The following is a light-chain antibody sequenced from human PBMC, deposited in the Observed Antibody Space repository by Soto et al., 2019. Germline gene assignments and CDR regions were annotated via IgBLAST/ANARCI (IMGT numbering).Light chain of an antibody. V-gene: IGKV3-20*01. CDR3: QQYGSSIPIT. CDR2: GAS. Sequence: EIVLTQSPGTLSLSPGERATLSCRASQSVSSSYLAWYQQKPGQAPRLLIYGASSGATGIPGRFSGSGSGTDFTLTISRLEPEDFALYYCQQYGSSIPITFGQGTRLEIK. CDR1: QSVSSSY. J-gene: IGKJ5*01.